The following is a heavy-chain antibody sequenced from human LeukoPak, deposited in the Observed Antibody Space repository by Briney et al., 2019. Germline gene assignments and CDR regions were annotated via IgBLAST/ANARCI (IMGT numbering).Heavy chain of an antibody. CDR1: GYSFTSYW. CDR2: IYPGDSDT. D-gene: IGHD6-13*01. CDR3: ARTYVGAAAGIQTWFDP. V-gene: IGHV5-51*01. J-gene: IGHJ5*02. Sequence: GESLKISCKGSGYSFTSYWIGWVRQLPGKGLEWMGIIYPGDSDTRYSPPFQGQVTISADKSSSPAYLQWSSLKASDTAMYYCARTYVGAAAGIQTWFDPWGRGTLVTVSS.